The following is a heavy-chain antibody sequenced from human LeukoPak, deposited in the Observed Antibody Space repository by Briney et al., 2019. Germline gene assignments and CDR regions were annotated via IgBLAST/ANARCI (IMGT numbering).Heavy chain of an antibody. Sequence: GGALRLSCSGLGFPFSINALGWVRPGSGEGVEGGSAFSGSGASEYYAGSVRGRFTVSRDDAKNTLFLQINHLRVDDTAVYYCARVGCRDGVCSLRDALDIWGQGTMVTVSS. D-gene: IGHD2-8*01. CDR2: FSGSGASE. J-gene: IGHJ3*02. V-gene: IGHV3-23*01. CDR1: GFPFSINA. CDR3: ARVGCRDGVCSLRDALDI.